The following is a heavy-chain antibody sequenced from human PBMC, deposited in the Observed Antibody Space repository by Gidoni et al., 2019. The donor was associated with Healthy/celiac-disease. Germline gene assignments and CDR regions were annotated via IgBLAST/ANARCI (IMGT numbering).Heavy chain of an antibody. J-gene: IGHJ4*02. CDR2: INQSGST. CDR1: VGSFSGYY. Sequence: QAQLQQWGAGLLKPSETLSLTCAVYVGSFSGYYWSWIRQPPGKGLEWIGEINQSGSTNYNPSLKSRVTISVDTSKNQFSLKLSSVTAADTAVYYCARGGRDYVWGSYRAHTRVHPYDYWGQGTLVTVSS. D-gene: IGHD3-16*02. CDR3: ARGGRDYVWGSYRAHTRVHPYDY. V-gene: IGHV4-34*01.